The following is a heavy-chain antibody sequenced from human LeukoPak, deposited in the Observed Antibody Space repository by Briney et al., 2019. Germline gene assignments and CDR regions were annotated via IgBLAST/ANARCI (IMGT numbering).Heavy chain of an antibody. Sequence: GGSLRLSCAASGFTFSSYWMSWVRQAPGKGLEWVANIKQDGSEKYYVDSVKGRFTISRDNAKNSLYLQMNSLRAEDTVVYYCARWHSSSWYDYYYYYGMDVWGQGTTVTVSS. CDR3: ARWHSSSWYDYYYYYGMDV. D-gene: IGHD6-13*01. CDR2: IKQDGSEK. V-gene: IGHV3-7*01. CDR1: GFTFSSYW. J-gene: IGHJ6*02.